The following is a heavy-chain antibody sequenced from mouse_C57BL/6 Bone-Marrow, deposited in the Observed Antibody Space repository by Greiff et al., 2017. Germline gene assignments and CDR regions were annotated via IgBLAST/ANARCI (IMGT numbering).Heavy chain of an antibody. V-gene: IGHV14-4*01. D-gene: IGHD1-1*01. J-gene: IGHJ3*01. Sequence: AQLQQSGAELVRPGASVKLSCTASGFNIKDDYMHWVKQRPEQGLEWIGWIDPENGDTEYASKFQGKATITADTSSNTAYLQLSSLTSEDTAVYYCTYGSSFPFAYWGQGTLVTVSA. CDR3: TYGSSFPFAY. CDR2: IDPENGDT. CDR1: GFNIKDDY.